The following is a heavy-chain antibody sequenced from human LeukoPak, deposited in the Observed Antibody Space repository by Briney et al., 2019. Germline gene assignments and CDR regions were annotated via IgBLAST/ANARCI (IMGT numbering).Heavy chain of an antibody. CDR2: IYYSGST. Sequence: SETLSLTCTVSGGSISSSSYYWGWIRQPPGKGLEWIGSIYYSGSTYYNPSLKSRVTISVDTSKNQFSLKLSSVTAADTAVYYCARHKHSGYDSDAFDIWGQGTMVTVSS. J-gene: IGHJ3*02. D-gene: IGHD5-12*01. CDR3: ARHKHSGYDSDAFDI. CDR1: GGSISSSSYY. V-gene: IGHV4-39*01.